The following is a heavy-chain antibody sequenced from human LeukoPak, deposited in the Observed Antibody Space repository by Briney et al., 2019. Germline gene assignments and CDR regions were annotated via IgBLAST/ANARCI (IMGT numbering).Heavy chain of an antibody. D-gene: IGHD3-3*01. J-gene: IGHJ3*02. CDR1: GFTVSSNY. Sequence: GGSLRLSCAASGFTVSSNYMSWVRQAPGKGLEWVSVIYSGGSTYYADSVKGRFTISRDNSKNTLYLRMNSLRAEDTAVYYCARVFLSAFDIWGQGTMVTVSS. CDR2: IYSGGST. CDR3: ARVFLSAFDI. V-gene: IGHV3-53*01.